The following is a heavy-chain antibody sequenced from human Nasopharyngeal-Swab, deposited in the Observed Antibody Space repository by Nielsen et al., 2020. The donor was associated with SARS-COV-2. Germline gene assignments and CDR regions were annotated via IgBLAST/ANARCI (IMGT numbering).Heavy chain of an antibody. CDR1: GGSFSGYY. CDR2: IKHSGST. V-gene: IGHV4-34*01. D-gene: IGHD2-21*02. Sequence: SQTLSLTCAVYGGSFSGYYWSWIRQPPGKGLEWIGEIKHSGSTNYNPSLKSRVTISVDTSKNQFSLKLSSVTAADTAVYYCASSDCGGDCYPDAFDIWGQGTMVTVSS. J-gene: IGHJ3*02. CDR3: ASSDCGGDCYPDAFDI.